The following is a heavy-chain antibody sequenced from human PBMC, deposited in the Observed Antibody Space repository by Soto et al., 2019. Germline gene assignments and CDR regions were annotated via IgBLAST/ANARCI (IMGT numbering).Heavy chain of an antibody. CDR3: AREYDSSGYGY. Sequence: GGSLRLSCAASGFTFSSYSMNWVRQAPGKGLEWVSYISSSSSTINYAESVKGRFTISRDNAKNTLYLQMNSLRAEDTAVYYCAREYDSSGYGYWGQGTLVTVSS. D-gene: IGHD3-22*01. V-gene: IGHV3-48*04. CDR2: ISSSSSTI. CDR1: GFTFSSYS. J-gene: IGHJ4*02.